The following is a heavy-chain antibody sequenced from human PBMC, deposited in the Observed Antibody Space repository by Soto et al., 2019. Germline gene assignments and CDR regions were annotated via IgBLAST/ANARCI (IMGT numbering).Heavy chain of an antibody. J-gene: IGHJ5*02. Sequence: SETLSLTCTVSGGSISSGGYYWSWIRQHPGKGLEWIGYIYYSGSTYYNPSLKSRVTISVDTSKNQFSLKLSSVTAADTAVYYCATGIAVAGIAWYDPWGQGTLVTVSS. CDR3: ATGIAVAGIAWYDP. CDR2: IYYSGST. D-gene: IGHD6-19*01. V-gene: IGHV4-31*03. CDR1: GGSISSGGYY.